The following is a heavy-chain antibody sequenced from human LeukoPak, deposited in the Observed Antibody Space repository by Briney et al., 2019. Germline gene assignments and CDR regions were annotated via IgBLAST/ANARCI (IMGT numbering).Heavy chain of an antibody. CDR2: MKHDGIEK. CDR3: AREGREGYNYPALDF. J-gene: IGHJ4*02. D-gene: IGHD5-24*01. CDR1: GFSFGSYW. V-gene: IGHV3-7*05. Sequence: GGALRLSCVASGFSFGSYWMAWVRQAPGKGLEWVANMKHDGIEKYHVDSVKGRFTISRDNTKNSLYLHMSSLRVEDTAVYYCAREGREGYNYPALDFWGQGILVTVSS.